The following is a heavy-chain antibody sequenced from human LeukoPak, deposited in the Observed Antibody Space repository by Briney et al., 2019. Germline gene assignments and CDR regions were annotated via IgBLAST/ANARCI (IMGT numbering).Heavy chain of an antibody. V-gene: IGHV3-21*01. CDR3: AELGITMIGGV. CDR2: ISSSSSYI. CDR1: GFTFSRNS. Sequence: GGSLRLSCAASGFTFSRNSMNWVRQAPGKGLEWVSSISSSSSYIYYADSVKGRFTISRDNARNSLYLQMDSLRAEDTAVYYCAELGITMIGGVWGKGTTVTISS. J-gene: IGHJ6*04. D-gene: IGHD3-10*02.